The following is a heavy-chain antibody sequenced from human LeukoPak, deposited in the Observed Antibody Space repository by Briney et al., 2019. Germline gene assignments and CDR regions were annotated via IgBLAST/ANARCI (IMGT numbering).Heavy chain of an antibody. Sequence: ASVKVSCKASGYTFTGYFMHWVRQAPGQGLEWMGRINLNSGGTYYAQNFQGRVTMTRDTSISTAYVELSRLTSDDTAMYYCARDLSSTSNWESDFWGQGTLVTVSS. J-gene: IGHJ4*02. CDR2: INLNSGGT. D-gene: IGHD1-26*01. CDR1: GYTFTGYF. CDR3: ARDLSSTSNWESDF. V-gene: IGHV1-2*06.